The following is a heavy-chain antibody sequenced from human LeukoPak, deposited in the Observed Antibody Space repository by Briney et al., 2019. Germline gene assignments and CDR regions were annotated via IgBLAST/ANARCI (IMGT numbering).Heavy chain of an antibody. CDR2: VSGSGGNT. CDR1: GFTFSSYA. Sequence: PGGSLRLSCAASGFTFSSYAMSWVRQAPGKGLEWVSAVSGSGGNTYYADSVKGQFTISRDNSKNTLYLQMNSLRAEDTAVYYCAKGGTRSSEARSFDYWGQGTLVTVSS. J-gene: IGHJ4*02. CDR3: AKGGTRSSEARSFDY. D-gene: IGHD6-25*01. V-gene: IGHV3-23*01.